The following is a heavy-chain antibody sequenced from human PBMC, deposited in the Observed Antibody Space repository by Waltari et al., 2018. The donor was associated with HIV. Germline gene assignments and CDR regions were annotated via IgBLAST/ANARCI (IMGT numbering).Heavy chain of an antibody. J-gene: IGHJ6*02. V-gene: IGHV4-30-4*01. CDR1: GGSISSGTYL. D-gene: IGHD3-3*01. Sequence: QVRLQESGPGLVKPSQTMSLTCTVSGGSISSGTYLWSWIRQPPGKGLEWIGYIYHVGDSYYNPSLKSRVTISMDTSKKQFSLRLSSVTAADTAVYYCARGGDFWSGFPVWGQGTTVTISS. CDR2: IYHVGDS. CDR3: ARGGDFWSGFPV.